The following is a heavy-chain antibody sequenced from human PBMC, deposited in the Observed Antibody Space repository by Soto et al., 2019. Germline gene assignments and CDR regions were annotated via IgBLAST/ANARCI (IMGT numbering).Heavy chain of an antibody. D-gene: IGHD2-15*01. J-gene: IGHJ4*02. V-gene: IGHV4-59*01. CDR3: AKRSSGSWTFDS. Sequence: SETLSLTCTVSGGSIRNYSWNWIRQPPGKGLEWIGYIFYSGSANYNPSLKRRVTISVDTSKNQFSLDLSSVTSADTAIYYCAKRSSGSWTFDSWGRGTPVTVSS. CDR2: IFYSGSA. CDR1: GGSIRNYS.